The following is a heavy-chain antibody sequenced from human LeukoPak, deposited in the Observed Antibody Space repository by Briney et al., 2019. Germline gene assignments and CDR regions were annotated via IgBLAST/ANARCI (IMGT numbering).Heavy chain of an antibody. CDR1: GGSFSGYY. Sequence: PSETLSLTCAVYGGSFSGYYWSWIRQPPGKGLEWIGEINHSGSTNYNPSLKSRATISVDTSKNQFSLKLSSVTAADTAVYYCARGRPVVTAIPYAFYFDYWGQGTLVTVSS. J-gene: IGHJ4*02. CDR2: INHSGST. D-gene: IGHD2-21*02. CDR3: ARGRPVVTAIPYAFYFDY. V-gene: IGHV4-34*01.